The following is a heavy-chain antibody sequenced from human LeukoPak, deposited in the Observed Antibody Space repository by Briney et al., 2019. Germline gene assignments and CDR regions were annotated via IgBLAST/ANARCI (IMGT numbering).Heavy chain of an antibody. CDR1: GGSISSGGYY. V-gene: IGHV4-61*08. J-gene: IGHJ4*02. CDR3: ARLGSYSSSWSRPPYYFDY. CDR2: IYYSGST. D-gene: IGHD6-13*01. Sequence: SQTLSLTCTVSGGSISSGGYYWSWIRQPPGKGLEWIGYIYYSGSTNYNPSLKSRVTISVDTSKNQFSLKLSSVTAADTAVYYCARLGSYSSSWSRPPYYFDYWGQGTLVTVSS.